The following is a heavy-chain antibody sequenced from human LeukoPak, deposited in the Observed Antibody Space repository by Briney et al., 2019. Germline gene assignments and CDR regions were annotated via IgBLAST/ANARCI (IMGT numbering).Heavy chain of an antibody. V-gene: IGHV1-46*01. D-gene: IGHD6-19*01. CDR1: GYTFTSYY. CDR3: ARGGSTSRGHSSGWYYFDY. Sequence: ASVKVSCKASGYTFTSYYMHWVRQAPGQGLEWMGIINPSGGSTSYAQKFQGRVTMTRDTSTSTVYMELSSLRSEDTAVYYCARGGSTSRGHSSGWYYFDYWGQGTLVTVSS. CDR2: INPSGGST. J-gene: IGHJ4*02.